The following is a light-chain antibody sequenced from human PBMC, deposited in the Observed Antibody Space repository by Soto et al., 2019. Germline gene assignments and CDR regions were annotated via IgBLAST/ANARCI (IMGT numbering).Light chain of an antibody. V-gene: IGKV3-20*01. CDR2: AAS. CDR1: QSVGSNY. J-gene: IGKJ5*01. CDR3: HQYASSPLT. Sequence: EIVLTQSPGTLSLSPGESATLSCRASQSVGSNYLAWYQQTPGQAPRLLLHAASTRATGIPDRFSGSGSGTDFTLTLSRLESEDSAVYYCHQYASSPLTFGHGTRLEIK.